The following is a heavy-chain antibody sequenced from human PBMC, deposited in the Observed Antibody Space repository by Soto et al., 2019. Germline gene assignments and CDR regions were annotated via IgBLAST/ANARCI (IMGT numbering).Heavy chain of an antibody. J-gene: IGHJ4*02. CDR3: ARTLLGRGSTSCPFDY. CDR1: GGSISSGGYY. Sequence: SETLSLTCTVSGGSISSGGYYWSWIRQHQGKGLEWIGYIYYSGSTYYNPSLKSRVTISVDTSKNQFSLKLSSVTAADTAVYYCARTLLGRGSTSCPFDYWGQGTLVTVYS. CDR2: IYYSGST. V-gene: IGHV4-31*03. D-gene: IGHD2-2*01.